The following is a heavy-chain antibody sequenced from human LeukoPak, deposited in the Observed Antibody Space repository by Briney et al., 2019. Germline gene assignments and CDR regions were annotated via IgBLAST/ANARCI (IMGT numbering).Heavy chain of an antibody. V-gene: IGHV3-30*18. CDR2: ISYDGSNK. D-gene: IGHD3-3*01. CDR3: AKGSLEWLLFYGMDV. CDR1: GFTFSSYG. Sequence: GRSLRLSCAASGFTFSSYGMHWVRQAPGKELEWVAVISYDGSNKYYADSVKGRFAISRDNSKNTLYLQMNSLRAEDTAVYCCAKGSLEWLLFYGMDVWGQGTTVTVSS. J-gene: IGHJ6*02.